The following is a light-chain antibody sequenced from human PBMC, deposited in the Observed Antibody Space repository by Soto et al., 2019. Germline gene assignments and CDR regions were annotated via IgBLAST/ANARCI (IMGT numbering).Light chain of an antibody. Sequence: EIVLTQSPATLSLSPGERATLSCRASQSVSSSHLAWYQQKTGQAPRLLMYTTANRATGIPDRFSGSGSGTDFTLTVSRLEPEDFAVYYCQQHGSSPYTFGQGTKLEIK. V-gene: IGKV3-20*01. CDR1: QSVSSSH. CDR2: TTA. CDR3: QQHGSSPYT. J-gene: IGKJ2*01.